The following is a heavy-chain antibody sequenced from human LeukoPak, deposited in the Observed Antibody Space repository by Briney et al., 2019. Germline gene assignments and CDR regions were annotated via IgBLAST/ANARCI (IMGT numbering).Heavy chain of an antibody. CDR3: ARGGYCSGGSCYTVGYYGMDV. Sequence: GGSLRLSCAASGFTFSTYGMHWVRQAPGKGLEWVAVIWYDGSNKYYADSVKGRFTISRDSSKNTLYLQMNSLRAEDTAVYYCARGGYCSGGSCYTVGYYGMDVWGQGTLVTVSS. CDR2: IWYDGSNK. J-gene: IGHJ6*02. V-gene: IGHV3-33*01. CDR1: GFTFSTYG. D-gene: IGHD2-15*01.